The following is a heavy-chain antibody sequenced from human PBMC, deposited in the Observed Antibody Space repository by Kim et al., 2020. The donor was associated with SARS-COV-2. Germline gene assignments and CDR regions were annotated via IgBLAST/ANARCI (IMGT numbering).Heavy chain of an antibody. J-gene: IGHJ6*02. Sequence: FTISRDNSKNTLYLQMNSLRAEDTAVYYCARDRWEHLVGATFYYYYGMDVWGQGTTVTVSS. V-gene: IGHV3-30*01. D-gene: IGHD1-26*01. CDR3: ARDRWEHLVGATFYYYYGMDV.